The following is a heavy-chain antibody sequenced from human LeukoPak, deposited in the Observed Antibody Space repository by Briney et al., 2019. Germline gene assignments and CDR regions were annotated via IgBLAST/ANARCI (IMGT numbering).Heavy chain of an antibody. CDR2: ISSIGTI. D-gene: IGHD4-17*01. CDR1: GFTFSDSY. Sequence: GGSLRHSCAASGFTFSDSYKSWIRQAPGKGLEFISYISSIGTIHYAASVKGRFTISRDNAKNSLYLQMNSLRAEDTAVYYCARRRRDYGDLPGYYYYYYYMDVWGKGTTVTVSS. CDR3: ARRRRDYGDLPGYYYYYYYMDV. V-gene: IGHV3-11*04. J-gene: IGHJ6*03.